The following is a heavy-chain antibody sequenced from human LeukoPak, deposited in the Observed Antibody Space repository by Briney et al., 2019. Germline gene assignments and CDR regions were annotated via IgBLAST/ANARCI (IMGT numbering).Heavy chain of an antibody. V-gene: IGHV3-33*01. Sequence: GGSLRLSCAASGFTFSSYGMHWVRQAPGKGLEWVAVIWYDGSNKYYADSVKGRFTISRDNSKNTLYLQMNSLRAEDTAVYYCARDGGRIAVAGKMPEGYFQHWGQGTLVTVSS. J-gene: IGHJ1*01. CDR1: GFTFSSYG. D-gene: IGHD6-19*01. CDR3: ARDGGRIAVAGKMPEGYFQH. CDR2: IWYDGSNK.